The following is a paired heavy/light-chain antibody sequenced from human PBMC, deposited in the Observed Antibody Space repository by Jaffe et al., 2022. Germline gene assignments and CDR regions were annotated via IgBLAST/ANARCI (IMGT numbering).Light chain of an antibody. J-gene: IGKJ2*01. Sequence: DIVMTQSPLSLPVTPGEPASISCRSSQSLLHSNGYTYLDWYVQKPGQSPQLLIYLASSRASGVPDRFSGSGSATDFTLKISRVEAEDVGVYYCMQALQPPQTFGQGTKLEIK. V-gene: IGKV2-28*01. CDR2: LAS. CDR3: MQALQPPQT. CDR1: QSLLHSNGYTY.
Heavy chain of an antibody. D-gene: IGHD2-15*01. CDR2: TSHDGSHK. CDR1: GFTFNLHG. Sequence: QVQLVESGGGVVQPGRSLRLSCEASGFTFNLHGMHWVRQAPGKGLEWVALTSHDGSHKYHADSVKGRFTISRDNSKNTLYLQMNSLRTEDTAVYYCARPLSTYCSGGSCYSSGFDYWGQGTLVTVSS. CDR3: ARPLSTYCSGGSCYSSGFDY. J-gene: IGHJ4*02. V-gene: IGHV3-30*03.